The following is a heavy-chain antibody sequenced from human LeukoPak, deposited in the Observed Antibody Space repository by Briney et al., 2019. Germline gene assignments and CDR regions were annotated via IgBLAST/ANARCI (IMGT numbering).Heavy chain of an antibody. D-gene: IGHD6-13*01. CDR3: ARVQGSSWNDAFDI. Sequence: GGSLRLSCAASGFTFSSYAMHWVRQAPVKGLEYVSAISSNGGSTYYANSVKGRFTISRDNSKNTLYLQMGSLRAEDMAVYYCARVQGSSWNDAFDIWGQGTMVTVSS. CDR1: GFTFSSYA. CDR2: ISSNGGST. J-gene: IGHJ3*02. V-gene: IGHV3-64*01.